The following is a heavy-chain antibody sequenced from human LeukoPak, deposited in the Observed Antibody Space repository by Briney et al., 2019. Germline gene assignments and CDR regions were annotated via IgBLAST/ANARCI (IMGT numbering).Heavy chain of an antibody. CDR3: ARDAVASDTYNYYYGMDV. Sequence: PSETLSLTCTVSGGSISSYYWSWIRQPPGKGLEWIGYIYYSGSTNYNPSLKSRVTISVDTSKNQFSLKLSSVTAADTAVYYCARDAVASDTYNYYYGMDVWGQGTTVTVSS. CDR1: GGSISSYY. V-gene: IGHV4-59*01. CDR2: IYYSGST. J-gene: IGHJ6*02. D-gene: IGHD2-15*01.